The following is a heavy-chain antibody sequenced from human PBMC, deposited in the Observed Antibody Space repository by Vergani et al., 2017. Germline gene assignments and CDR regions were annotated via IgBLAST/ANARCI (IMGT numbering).Heavy chain of an antibody. V-gene: IGHV4-39*07. CDR2: IYTSGST. Sequence: QLQLQESGPGLVKPSETLSLTCTVSGGSISSSSYYWGWIRQPPGKGLEWIGRIYTSGSTNYNPSLKSRVTMSVDTSKNQFSLKLSSVTAADTAVYYCARGSLRGSGRFDYWGQGTLVTVSS. J-gene: IGHJ4*02. CDR3: ARGSLRGSGRFDY. D-gene: IGHD3-10*01. CDR1: GGSISSSSYY.